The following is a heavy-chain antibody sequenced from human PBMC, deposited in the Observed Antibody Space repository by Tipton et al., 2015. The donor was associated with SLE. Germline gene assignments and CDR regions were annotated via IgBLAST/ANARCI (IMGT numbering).Heavy chain of an antibody. CDR3: ARVRRWLGTEYFQH. CDR2: ISYDGSNK. CDR1: GFTFSSYA. V-gene: IGHV3-30*04. D-gene: IGHD6-19*01. Sequence: SLRLSCAASGFTFSSYAMHWVRQAPGKGLEWVAVISYDGSNKYYADSVKGRFTISRDNSKNTLYLQMNSLRAEDTAVYYCARVRRWLGTEYFQHWGQGTLVTVSS. J-gene: IGHJ1*01.